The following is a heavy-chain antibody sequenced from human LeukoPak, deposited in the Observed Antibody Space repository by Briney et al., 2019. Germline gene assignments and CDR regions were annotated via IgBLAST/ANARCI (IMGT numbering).Heavy chain of an antibody. J-gene: IGHJ4*02. CDR1: GYTFPSYY. CDR2: INPSGAST. Sequence: GASVKVSCKASGYTFPSYYMHWVRQAPGQGREWMGIINPSGASTSNAQKIQGRVTMTRDTSTSTVYMELSSMRSEDTAVYSCARDGDYIDYWGQGTLVTVSS. D-gene: IGHD3-3*01. V-gene: IGHV1-46*01. CDR3: ARDGDYIDY.